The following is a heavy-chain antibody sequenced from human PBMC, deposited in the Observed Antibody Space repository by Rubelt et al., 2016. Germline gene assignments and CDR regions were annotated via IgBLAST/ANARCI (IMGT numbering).Heavy chain of an antibody. J-gene: IGHJ4*02. V-gene: IGHV1-69*04. D-gene: IGHD3-10*01. Sequence: QVQLVRSGAEVKKPGSSVKVSCKASGGTFSSYAISWVRQAPGQGLEWMGRIIPILGIANYAQKVQGRVTMPEDTSTDTAYMELSSLRSEDTAVYDCATELWFGETNWGQGTLVTVSS. CDR1: GGTFSSYA. CDR3: ATELWFGETN. CDR2: IIPILGIA.